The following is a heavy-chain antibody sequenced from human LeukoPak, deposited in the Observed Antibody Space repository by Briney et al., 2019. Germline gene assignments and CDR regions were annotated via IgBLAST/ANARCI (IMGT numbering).Heavy chain of an antibody. Sequence: PGGSLRLSCAASGFTFSSYGMHWVRQAPGKGLEWVAVISYDGSNKYYVDSVKGRFTISRDNSKNTLYLQMNSLRAEDTAVYYCAKEGDTSGWSRFDYWGQGTLVTVSS. CDR3: AKEGDTSGWSRFDY. CDR2: ISYDGSNK. V-gene: IGHV3-30*18. D-gene: IGHD6-19*01. CDR1: GFTFSSYG. J-gene: IGHJ4*02.